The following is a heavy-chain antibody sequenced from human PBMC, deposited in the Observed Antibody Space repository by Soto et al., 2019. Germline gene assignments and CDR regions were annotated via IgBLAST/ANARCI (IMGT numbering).Heavy chain of an antibody. J-gene: IGHJ4*02. CDR1: VASVSSNSAA. CDR2: TYYRSRWSN. V-gene: IGHV6-1*01. Sequence: SQTLSLTCAISVASVSSNSAAWNWFRQSPSRGLEWLGRTYYRSRWSNDYAVSVKSRITVNPDTYKNQCSLQLKSVTPEETAIYYCARTEGYFDYWGQGTPVTVS. CDR3: ARTEGYFDY.